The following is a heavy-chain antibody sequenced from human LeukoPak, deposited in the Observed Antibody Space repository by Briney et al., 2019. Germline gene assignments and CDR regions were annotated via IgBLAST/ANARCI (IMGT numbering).Heavy chain of an antibody. V-gene: IGHV3-23*01. CDR2: ITSSGDGT. CDR1: GFTFSIYA. Sequence: GGSLRLSCAASGFTFSIYAMSWVRQAPGKGLQWVSSITSSGDGTYYADSVKGRFTISRDNSENMLYLQMNSLRVEDTAIYYCAKLRDFFDSSGQFDYWGQGTLVTVSS. CDR3: AKLRDFFDSSGQFDY. D-gene: IGHD3-22*01. J-gene: IGHJ4*02.